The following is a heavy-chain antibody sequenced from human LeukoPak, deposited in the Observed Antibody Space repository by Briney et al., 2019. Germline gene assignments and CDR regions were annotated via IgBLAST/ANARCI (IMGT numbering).Heavy chain of an antibody. CDR1: GGSISFYY. J-gene: IGHJ3*02. CDR2: IHYSGST. CDR3: ARKNIVATMGAFDI. D-gene: IGHD5-12*01. Sequence: SETLSLTCTVSGGSISFYYWSWIRQPPGKGLEWIGYIHYSGSTNYNPSLKSRVTISVDTSKNQFSLKLSSVTAADTAVYYCARKNIVATMGAFDIWGQGTMVTVSS. V-gene: IGHV4-59*12.